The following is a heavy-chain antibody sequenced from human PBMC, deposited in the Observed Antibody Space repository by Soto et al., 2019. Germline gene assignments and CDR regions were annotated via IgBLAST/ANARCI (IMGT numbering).Heavy chain of an antibody. D-gene: IGHD3-10*01. Sequence: GGSLRLSCAASGFTFSSYGMHWVRQAPGKGLEWVAVISYDGSNKYYADSVKGRFTISRDNSKNTLYLQMNSLRAEDTAVYYCAKEGYWYGSGSYFNYWGQGTLVTVSS. CDR1: GFTFSSYG. V-gene: IGHV3-30*18. CDR3: AKEGYWYGSGSYFNY. CDR2: ISYDGSNK. J-gene: IGHJ4*02.